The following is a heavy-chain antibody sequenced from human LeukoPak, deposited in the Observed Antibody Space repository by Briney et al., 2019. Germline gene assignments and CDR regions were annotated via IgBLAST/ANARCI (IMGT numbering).Heavy chain of an antibody. Sequence: SETLSLTCTVSGGSISSYYWSWIRQPAGQGLEWIGRIYSGGSTSYNPSLKSRVTMSVDTSKNQFSLKLTSVTAADTAVYYCARGLLSAVEYWGQGTLVTVSS. CDR3: ARGLLSAVEY. CDR2: IYSGGST. D-gene: IGHD6-19*01. CDR1: GGSISSYY. J-gene: IGHJ4*02. V-gene: IGHV4-4*07.